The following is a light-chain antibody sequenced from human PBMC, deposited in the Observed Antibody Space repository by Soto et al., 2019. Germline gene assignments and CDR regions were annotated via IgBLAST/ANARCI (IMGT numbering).Light chain of an antibody. CDR2: DAS. CDR3: QQYNSYSWT. V-gene: IGKV1-5*01. CDR1: QSISSW. Sequence: DIQMTQSPSTLSASVGDRVTITCRASQSISSWLAWYQQKPGKAPKLLIYDASSLESGVPSRFSGSGSGTKFTLTISSLQPDDFATYYCQQYNSYSWTFGQGTKVHIK. J-gene: IGKJ1*01.